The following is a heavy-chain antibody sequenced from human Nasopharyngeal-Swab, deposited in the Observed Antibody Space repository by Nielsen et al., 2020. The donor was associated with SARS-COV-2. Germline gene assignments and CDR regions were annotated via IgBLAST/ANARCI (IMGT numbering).Heavy chain of an antibody. CDR1: GGTLNGFH. V-gene: IGHV4-34*01. D-gene: IGHD3-16*02. CDR3: ARGRVWGSYRYTYYFDY. J-gene: IGHJ4*02. CDR2: INDRGSG. Sequence: SETLSLTCVVFGGTLNGFHWKWIRQTPGKGLEWIGEINDRGSGNYNPSLRSRVTISAGTSNIQFSLKLNSVTAADTAVYYCARGRVWGSYRYTYYFDYWGQGTLVTVSS.